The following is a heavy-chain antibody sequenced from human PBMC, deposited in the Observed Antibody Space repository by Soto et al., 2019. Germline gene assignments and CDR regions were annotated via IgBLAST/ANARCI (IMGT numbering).Heavy chain of an antibody. J-gene: IGHJ6*02. D-gene: IGHD6-13*01. CDR3: ARTSGIAAAATKYYYYYGMDV. V-gene: IGHV1-69*13. CDR1: GGTFSSYA. Sequence: GASLKVSCKASGGTFSSYAISWVRQAPGQGLEWMGGIIPIFGTANYAQKFQGRVTITADESTSTAYMELSSLRSEDTAVYYCARTSGIAAAATKYYYYYGMDVWGQGTTVTVSS. CDR2: IIPIFGTA.